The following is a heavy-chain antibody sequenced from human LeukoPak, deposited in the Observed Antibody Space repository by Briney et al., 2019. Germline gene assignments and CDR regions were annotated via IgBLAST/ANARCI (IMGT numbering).Heavy chain of an antibody. CDR1: GFSFSSYW. CDR2: IKQDGSEK. CDR3: ARGFRGWYAEGFDY. J-gene: IGHJ4*02. Sequence: GGSLRLPCAASGFSFSSYWMSCVRQAPGPGRKWVTNIKQDGSEKYYVDSVKGRFTISRDNAKNSLYLQMNSLRAEDTAVYYCARGFRGWYAEGFDYWGQGTVVTVSS. V-gene: IGHV3-7*01. D-gene: IGHD6-19*01.